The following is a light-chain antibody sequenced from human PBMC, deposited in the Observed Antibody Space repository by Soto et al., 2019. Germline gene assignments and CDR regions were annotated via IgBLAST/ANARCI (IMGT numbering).Light chain of an antibody. CDR1: QSVSSN. CDR2: GAS. CDR3: QQYNNWPRT. J-gene: IGKJ1*01. V-gene: IGKV3-15*01. Sequence: EILMTQSPATLSVSPGEQATLSCRASQSVSSNLAWYQQKPGQAPRLLFYGASTRATGIPARFSGSGSGTEFTLTISSLQSEDFAVYYCQQYNNWPRTFGQGTKVDIK.